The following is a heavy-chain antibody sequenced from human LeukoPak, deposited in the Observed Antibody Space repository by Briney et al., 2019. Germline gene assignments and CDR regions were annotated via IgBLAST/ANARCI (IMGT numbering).Heavy chain of an antibody. CDR1: GYTFTGYY. CDR2: INLNSGGT. Sequence: ASVKLSCKASGYTFTGYYMHWVRQAPGQGLEWMGWINLNSGGTNYAQKFQGRVTMTRDTSISTAYMELSRLRSDDTAVYFCARDRVTVLTPFFDYWGQGTLVSASS. J-gene: IGHJ4*02. CDR3: ARDRVTVLTPFFDY. V-gene: IGHV1-2*02. D-gene: IGHD4-23*01.